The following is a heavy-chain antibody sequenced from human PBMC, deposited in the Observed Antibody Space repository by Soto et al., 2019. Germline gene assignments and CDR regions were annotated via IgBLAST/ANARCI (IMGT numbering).Heavy chain of an antibody. Sequence: ASVKVSCKASGYTFTSYYMHWVRQAPGQGLEWMGIINPIGDSTNYAQKFQGRVTMTADTSTSTVYMELSSLRSEDTAVYYCAYYCAKQWYSSSWPLFDYWGQGTLVIVSS. J-gene: IGHJ4*02. D-gene: IGHD6-13*01. CDR3: AYYCAKQWYSSSWPLFDY. CDR2: INPIGDST. CDR1: GYTFTSYY. V-gene: IGHV1-46*03.